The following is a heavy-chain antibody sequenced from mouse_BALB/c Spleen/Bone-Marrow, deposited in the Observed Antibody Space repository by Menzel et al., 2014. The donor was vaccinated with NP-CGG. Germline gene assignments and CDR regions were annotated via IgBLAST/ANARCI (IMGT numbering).Heavy chain of an antibody. CDR1: GFTFNRYV. CDR2: ISVGGSHS. CDR3: ARRGYGNHGYYAMDY. Sequence: EVNVVESGGGLVKPGGSLKLSCAATGFTFNRYVMSWVRQTPEKRLEWVASISVGGSHSYYPDSVKGRFTISRDNAKNSLYLQMSSLRSEDTAMFYCARRGYGNHGYYAMDYWGQGTSVTVSP. J-gene: IGHJ4*01. D-gene: IGHD2-1*01. V-gene: IGHV5-9-2*01.